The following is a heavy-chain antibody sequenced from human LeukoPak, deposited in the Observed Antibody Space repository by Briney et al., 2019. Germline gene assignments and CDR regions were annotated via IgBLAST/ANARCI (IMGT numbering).Heavy chain of an antibody. CDR3: ARGGGDCSSTSCPSDAFDI. V-gene: IGHV1-8*01. CDR2: MNPNSGST. Sequence: ASVKVSCKASGYTFTSYDINWVRQATGQGLEWMGWMNPNSGSTGYAQKFQGRVTMTRNTSISTAYMELSSLRSEDTAVYYCARGGGDCSSTSCPSDAFDIWGQGTMVTVSS. D-gene: IGHD2-2*01. J-gene: IGHJ3*02. CDR1: GYTFTSYD.